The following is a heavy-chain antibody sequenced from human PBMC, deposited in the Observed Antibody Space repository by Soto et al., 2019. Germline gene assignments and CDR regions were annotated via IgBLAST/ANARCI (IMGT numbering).Heavy chain of an antibody. CDR3: ARWGGAYYDFWSGYYTLHYGMDV. CDR2: TYYRSKWYN. J-gene: IGHJ6*02. V-gene: IGHV6-1*01. Sequence: PSQTLSLTCAISGDSVSSNSAAWNWIRQSPSRGLEWLGRTYYRSKWYNDYAVSVKSRITINPDTSKNQFSLQLNSVTPEDTAVYYCARWGGAYYDFWSGYYTLHYGMDVWGQGTTVTVSS. CDR1: GDSVSSNSAA. D-gene: IGHD3-3*01.